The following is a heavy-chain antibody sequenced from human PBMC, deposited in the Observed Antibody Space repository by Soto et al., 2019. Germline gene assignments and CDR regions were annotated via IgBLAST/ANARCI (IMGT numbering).Heavy chain of an antibody. CDR2: IYYSGST. D-gene: IGHD1-26*01. CDR3: AREGGIMGATTVDY. J-gene: IGHJ4*02. CDR1: GGSISSGDYY. V-gene: IGHV4-30-4*01. Sequence: PSETLSLTCTVSGGSISSGDYYWSWIRQPPGKGLEWIGYIYYSGSTYYNPSLKSRVTISVDTSKNQFSLKLSSVTAADTAVYYCAREGGIMGATTVDYWGQGTLVTVSS.